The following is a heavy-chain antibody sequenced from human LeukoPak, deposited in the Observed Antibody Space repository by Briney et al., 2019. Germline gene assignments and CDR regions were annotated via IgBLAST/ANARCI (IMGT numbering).Heavy chain of an antibody. D-gene: IGHD1-26*01. CDR1: GYSLRNGYN. CDR2: IYQSGST. J-gene: IGHJ4*02. CDR3: VRGGTFYLPD. V-gene: IGHV4-38-2*02. Sequence: SETLSLTCTVSGYSLRNGYNWGWIRLSPGKELEWLGSIYQSGSTYDNPSLKSRVTISMDKSEKQVSLRLNSVTAADPAIYYCVRGGTFYLPDWGQGILVTVSS.